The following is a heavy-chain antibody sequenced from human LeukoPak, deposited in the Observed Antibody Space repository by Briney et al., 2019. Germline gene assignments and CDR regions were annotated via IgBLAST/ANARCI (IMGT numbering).Heavy chain of an antibody. CDR3: AKGNIPRGSYYPWDAFDI. CDR1: GFTFSSYA. CDR2: ISGSGGST. D-gene: IGHD1-26*01. Sequence: GVLRLSCAASGFTFSSYAMSWVRQAPGKGLEWVSAISGSGGSTYYADSVKGRFTISRDNSKNTLYLQMNSLRAEDTAVYYCAKGNIPRGSYYPWDAFDIWGQGTMVTVSS. J-gene: IGHJ3*02. V-gene: IGHV3-23*01.